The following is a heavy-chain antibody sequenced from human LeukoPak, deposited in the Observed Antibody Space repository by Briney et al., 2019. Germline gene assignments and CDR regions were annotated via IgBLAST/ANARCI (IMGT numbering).Heavy chain of an antibody. CDR1: GFTFSSYG. Sequence: GGSLRLSCAASGFTFSSYGMHWVRQAPGKGLEWVAFIRYDGSNKYYADSVKGRFTISRDNSKNTLYLQMNSLRAEDTAVYYCAKGQNQLLGWFDPWGQGTLVTVSS. CDR2: IRYDGSNK. CDR3: AKGQNQLLGWFDP. V-gene: IGHV3-30*02. J-gene: IGHJ5*02. D-gene: IGHD2-2*01.